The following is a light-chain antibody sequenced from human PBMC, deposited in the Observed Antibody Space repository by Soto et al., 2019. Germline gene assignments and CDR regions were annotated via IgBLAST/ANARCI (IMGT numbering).Light chain of an antibody. CDR2: DVT. CDR3: SSYTSTSTVV. CDR1: SSDVGGYNY. Sequence: QSALTQPASVSGSTGQSITIPCTGSSSDVGGYNYVSWYQQYPGKVPKLMIYDVTNRPSGISNRFSGSKSGNTASLTISGLQAEDEADYYCSSYTSTSTVVFGGGTKVTVL. V-gene: IGLV2-14*01. J-gene: IGLJ3*02.